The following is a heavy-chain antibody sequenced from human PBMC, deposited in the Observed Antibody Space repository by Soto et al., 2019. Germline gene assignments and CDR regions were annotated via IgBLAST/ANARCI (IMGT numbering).Heavy chain of an antibody. Sequence: QVQPQQWGAGLLKPSETLSLTCAIYGASFSPYYWGWVRQSPGKGLEWIGEVDLSGDTNYNPSLKSRVTISVDPSKNQLSLRLTSLTSADTAVYYCARSPTFYNYLWGNSTYWAQGTLVTVSS. V-gene: IGHV4-34*02. CDR1: GASFSPYY. CDR2: VDLSGDT. J-gene: IGHJ4*02. D-gene: IGHD3-16*01. CDR3: ARSPTFYNYLWGNSTY.